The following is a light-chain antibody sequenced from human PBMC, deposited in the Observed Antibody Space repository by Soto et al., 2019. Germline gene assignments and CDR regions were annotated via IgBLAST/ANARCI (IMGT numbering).Light chain of an antibody. Sequence: EIMMTQSPATLSVSPGERATLSWRSSQSVSSSLAWYQQKPGQAPRLLIYAASTRATGIPARFSGSGSGTEFTLTISSLQSEDFAVYYCQQYDNWPPAWTFGQGTKVDIK. CDR2: AAS. CDR1: QSVSSS. CDR3: QQYDNWPPAWT. J-gene: IGKJ1*01. V-gene: IGKV3-15*01.